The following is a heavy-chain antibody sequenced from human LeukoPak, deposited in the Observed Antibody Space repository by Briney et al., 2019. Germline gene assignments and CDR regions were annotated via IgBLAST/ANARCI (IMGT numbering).Heavy chain of an antibody. J-gene: IGHJ4*02. Sequence: PSETLSLTCTVSIDSIKHYYWNWVRQPPGKGLEWIGYIYHTGNTNYNPSLKRRLSISIDRSKNQFSLKPNSVTAADTAVYYCARGNYGSGSYYVVDFDYWGRGTLVTVSS. CDR2: IYHTGNT. V-gene: IGHV4-59*12. CDR1: IDSIKHYY. D-gene: IGHD3-10*01. CDR3: ARGNYGSGSYYVVDFDY.